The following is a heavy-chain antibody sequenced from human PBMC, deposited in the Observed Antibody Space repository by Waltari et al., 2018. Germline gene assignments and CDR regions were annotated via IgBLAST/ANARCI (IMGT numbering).Heavy chain of an antibody. V-gene: IGHV1-69*04. CDR2: IIPILGIA. J-gene: IGHJ5*02. D-gene: IGHD3-3*01. Sequence: QVQLVQSGAEVKKPGSSVKVSCQASGGTFSSYAISWVRPAPGQGLEWMGRIIPILGIANYAQKFQGRVTITADKSTSTAYMELSSLRSEDTAVYYCARIGTYYDFWSGYPLDWFDPWGQGTLVTVSS. CDR1: GGTFSSYA. CDR3: ARIGTYYDFWSGYPLDWFDP.